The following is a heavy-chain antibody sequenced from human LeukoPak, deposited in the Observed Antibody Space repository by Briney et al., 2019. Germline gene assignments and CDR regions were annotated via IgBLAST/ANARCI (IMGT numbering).Heavy chain of an antibody. D-gene: IGHD2/OR15-2a*01. CDR3: AKDSRIVITPYNWFDP. V-gene: IGHV3-23*01. Sequence: GGSLRLSCAASGFTFSSYAMSWVRQAPGKGLEWVSSVSGSAINAYYADPVKGRFTISRDNSKNMLYLQMNSLRAEDSAVYYCAKDSRIVITPYNWFDPWGQGTLVTVSS. CDR2: VSGSAINA. J-gene: IGHJ5*02. CDR1: GFTFSSYA.